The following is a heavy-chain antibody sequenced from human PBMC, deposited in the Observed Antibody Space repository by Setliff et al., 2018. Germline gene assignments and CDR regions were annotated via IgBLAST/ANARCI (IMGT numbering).Heavy chain of an antibody. J-gene: IGHJ4*02. D-gene: IGHD3-22*01. CDR1: GYTFTSYG. V-gene: IGHV1-3*01. CDR3: AREYYYGSSGYSYYFDY. CDR2: INAGNGNT. Sequence: ASVKVSCKASGYTFTSYGISWVRQAPGQGLEWMGWINAGNGNTKYSQKFQGRVTITRDTSASSAYMELSSLRSEDTAVYYCAREYYYGSSGYSYYFDYWGQGTLVTVSS.